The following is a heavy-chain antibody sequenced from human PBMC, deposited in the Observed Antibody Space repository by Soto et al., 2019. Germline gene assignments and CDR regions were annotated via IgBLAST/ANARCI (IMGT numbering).Heavy chain of an antibody. CDR2: IYHGGRT. J-gene: IGHJ4*02. CDR3: ARDRRSLYHDGSGLDY. Sequence: QLQLQESGSGLVRPSQTLSLSCGVSGGSISSGGYSWNWIRQSPGKGLEWIGYIYHGGRTYSNPSLESRVTQSVDTSKNQFSLRLSSVIAADTAVYYCARDRRSLYHDGSGLDYWGQGILVTVSS. D-gene: IGHD3-22*01. CDR1: GGSISSGGYS. V-gene: IGHV4-30-2*06.